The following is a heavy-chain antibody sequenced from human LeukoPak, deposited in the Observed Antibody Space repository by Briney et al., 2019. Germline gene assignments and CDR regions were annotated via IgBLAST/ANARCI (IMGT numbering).Heavy chain of an antibody. CDR1: GGTFSNYA. J-gene: IGHJ5*02. V-gene: IGHV1-69*01. D-gene: IGHD2-2*01. CDR3: ARRVASVVPAAMAVGNWFDP. CDR2: IITNYGTT. Sequence: GSSVKVSCKASGGTFSNYAISWVRQAPGQGLEWMGGIITNYGTTNYAQKYQGRVTITADESTTTVYMELSSLRSEDTAVYYCARRVASVVPAAMAVGNWFDPWGQGTLVTVSS.